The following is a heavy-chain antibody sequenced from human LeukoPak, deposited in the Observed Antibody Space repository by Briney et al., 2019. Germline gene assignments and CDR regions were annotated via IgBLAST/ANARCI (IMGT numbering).Heavy chain of an antibody. CDR1: GGSITTGGLY. V-gene: IGHV4-31*03. Sequence: PSETLSLTCTVSGGSITTGGLYWSWIRQHPGKGLEWIGYIRDSGTTYYNPSLKSRVTISLGTSKNQFSLKLSSVTAADTPVYYCARASRWGDLSLGYWGQGTLVTVSS. D-gene: IGHD3-16*02. J-gene: IGHJ4*02. CDR2: IRDSGTT. CDR3: ARASRWGDLSLGY.